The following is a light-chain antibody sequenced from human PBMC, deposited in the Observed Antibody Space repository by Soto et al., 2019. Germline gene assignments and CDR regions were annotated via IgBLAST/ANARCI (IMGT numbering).Light chain of an antibody. CDR3: CSYTGSFTLV. CDR1: SSDVGGYNY. V-gene: IGLV2-11*01. Sequence: QSALTQPRAVSGSPGQSVTISCTGTSSDVGGYNYVSWYQQHPGKAPKFIIYDVTKRPSGVPDRFSGSKSGNTASLTISGLQAEDEAVYYCCSYTGSFTLVFGGGTKLTVL. CDR2: DVT. J-gene: IGLJ3*02.